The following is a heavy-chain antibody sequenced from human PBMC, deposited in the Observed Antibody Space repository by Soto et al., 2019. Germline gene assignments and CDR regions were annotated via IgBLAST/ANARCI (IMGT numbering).Heavy chain of an antibody. CDR1: GGTFSSYA. V-gene: IGHV1-69*13. Sequence: GASVKVSCKASGGTFSSYAISWVRQAPGQGLEWMGGIIPIFGTANYAQKFQGRVTITADESTSTAYMELSSLRSEDTAVYYCARAQFIAAARFDPWGQGTLVTVSS. CDR3: ARAQFIAAARFDP. CDR2: IIPIFGTA. J-gene: IGHJ5*02. D-gene: IGHD6-13*01.